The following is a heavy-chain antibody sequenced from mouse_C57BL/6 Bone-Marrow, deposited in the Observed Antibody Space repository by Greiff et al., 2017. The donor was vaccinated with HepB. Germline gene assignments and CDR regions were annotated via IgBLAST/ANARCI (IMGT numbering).Heavy chain of an antibody. CDR1: GYTFTSYW. CDR3: ARWGNYGSTRFDY. J-gene: IGHJ2*01. V-gene: IGHV1-53*01. CDR2: INPSNGGT. Sequence: VQLQQPGTELVKPGASVKLSCKASGYTFTSYWMHWVKQRPGQGLEWIGNINPSNGGTNYNEKFKGKATLTVDTSSSTAYMELRSLTSEDSAVYFCARWGNYGSTRFDYWGQGTTLTVSS. D-gene: IGHD1-1*01.